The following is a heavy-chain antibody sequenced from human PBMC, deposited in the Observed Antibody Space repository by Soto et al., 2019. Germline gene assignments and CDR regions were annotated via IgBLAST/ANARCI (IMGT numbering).Heavy chain of an antibody. CDR2: IYPGDSDT. CDR3: ARPKWVYAGYYYGMDV. V-gene: IGHV5-51*01. J-gene: IGHJ6*02. CDR1: GYSFTTYW. D-gene: IGHD2-8*01. Sequence: GESLKISCKVSGYSFTTYWIGWVRQMPGKGLEWMGIIYPGDSDTRYSPSFQGQVTISADKFISTAYVEWSSLKASDTAMYYCARPKWVYAGYYYGMDVWGQGTTVTVSS.